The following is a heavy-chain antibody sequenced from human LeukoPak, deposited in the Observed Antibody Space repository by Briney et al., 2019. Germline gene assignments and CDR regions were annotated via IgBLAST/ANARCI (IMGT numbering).Heavy chain of an antibody. CDR2: IYSGGST. Sequence: PGGSLRLSCAASGFTVSSNYMSWVRQAPGKGLGWVSVIYSGGSTYYADSVKGRFTISRDNSKNTLYLQMNSLRAEDTAVYYCASLLYGDHQGAFDIWGQGTMVTVSS. CDR1: GFTVSSNY. J-gene: IGHJ3*02. D-gene: IGHD4-17*01. V-gene: IGHV3-53*01. CDR3: ASLLYGDHQGAFDI.